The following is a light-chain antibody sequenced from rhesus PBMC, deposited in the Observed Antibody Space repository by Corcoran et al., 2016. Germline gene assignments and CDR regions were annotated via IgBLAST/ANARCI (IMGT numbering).Light chain of an antibody. CDR3: QHYYITPYI. CDR1: QAITND. CDR2: GAS. J-gene: IGKJ2*01. V-gene: IGKV1S8*01. Sequence: DIQMTQSPSSLSASVGDRVTITCRASQAITNDFAWYQQRPGETPKQLTLGASSLQIGTPTRFRGSGSGTDFTLTISSLQPEDFATYYGQHYYITPYILGQGTKVEIK.